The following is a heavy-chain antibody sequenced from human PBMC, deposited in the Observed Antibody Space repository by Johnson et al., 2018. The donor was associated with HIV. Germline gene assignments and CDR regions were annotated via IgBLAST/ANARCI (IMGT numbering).Heavy chain of an antibody. Sequence: QMLLVESGGGVVQPGGSLRLSCVASGFIFSTYGMHWVRQAPGKGLEWLAFIRYDGSTEYYVDSVKGRFTISRDNAKNSQYLQMNSLRAEDTALYYCARRSSYDAFDIWGQGTMVTVSS. V-gene: IGHV3-30*02. CDR3: ARRSSYDAFDI. CDR2: IRYDGSTE. CDR1: GFIFSTYG. J-gene: IGHJ3*02.